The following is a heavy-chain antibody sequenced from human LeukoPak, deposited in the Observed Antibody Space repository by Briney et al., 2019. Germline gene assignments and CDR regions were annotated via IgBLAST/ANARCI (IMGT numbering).Heavy chain of an antibody. J-gene: IGHJ3*02. CDR3: ARDMSSVYGGFFFHDAFDI. V-gene: IGHV1-46*01. D-gene: IGHD5/OR15-5a*01. CDR2: INPSGGST. CDR1: GYTFTSYY. Sequence: ASVKVSCKASGYTFTSYYMHWVRQAPGQGLEWMGIINPSGGSTSYAQKFQGRVTMTRDTSTSTVYMELSSLRSEDTAVYYCARDMSSVYGGFFFHDAFDIWGQGTMVTVSS.